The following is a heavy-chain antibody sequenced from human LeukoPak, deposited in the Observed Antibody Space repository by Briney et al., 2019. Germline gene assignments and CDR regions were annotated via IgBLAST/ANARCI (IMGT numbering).Heavy chain of an antibody. CDR3: ARQREVYYDSYFDY. J-gene: IGHJ4*02. CDR1: GGSISNNY. V-gene: IGHV4-59*08. Sequence: PSETLSLTCTVSGGSISNNYWSWIRQPPGKGLEWTGYIYYSGSTNYNPSLKSRVTISVDTSKNQFSLKLSSVTAADTAVYYCARQREVYYDSYFDYWGQGTLVTVSS. D-gene: IGHD3-3*01. CDR2: IYYSGST.